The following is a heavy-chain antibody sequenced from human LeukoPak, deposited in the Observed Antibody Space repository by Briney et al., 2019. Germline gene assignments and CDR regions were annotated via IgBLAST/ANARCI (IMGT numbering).Heavy chain of an antibody. J-gene: IGHJ4*02. CDR1: AFTFSDYE. CDR2: ISSSGDTI. V-gene: IGHV3-48*03. CDR3: ARVVGGDLIDF. Sequence: GGSLRLSCAASAFTFSDYEMNWVCQAPGKGLEWVSYISSSGDTIYYADSVKGRFTISRDNAKNSLYLQMNSLRAEDTAVYYCARVVGGDLIDFWGQGTLVTVSS. D-gene: IGHD2-21*02.